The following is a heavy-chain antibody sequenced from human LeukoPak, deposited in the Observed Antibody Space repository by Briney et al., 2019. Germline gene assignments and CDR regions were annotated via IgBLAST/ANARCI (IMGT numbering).Heavy chain of an antibody. J-gene: IGHJ4*02. CDR3: AKDRRFLEWLSSPYFDY. Sequence: PGGSLRLSCAASGFTFSTYAMSWVRQAPGKGLEWVSAISGSGGSTYYADSVKGRFTTSRDNSKNTLYLQMNSLRAEDTAVYYCAKDRRFLEWLSSPYFDYWGQGTLVTVSS. CDR2: ISGSGGST. D-gene: IGHD3-3*01. CDR1: GFTFSTYA. V-gene: IGHV3-23*01.